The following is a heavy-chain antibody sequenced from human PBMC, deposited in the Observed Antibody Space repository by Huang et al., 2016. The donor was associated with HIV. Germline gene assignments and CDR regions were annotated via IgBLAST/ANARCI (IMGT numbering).Heavy chain of an antibody. CDR1: GFPFSAYG. CDR2: IRYDGNND. V-gene: IGHV3-30*02. J-gene: IGHJ3*01. D-gene: IGHD6-13*01. Sequence: QVRLVESGGGVVQPGASLTLSCSASGFPFSAYGMDWVRQAPGKGLEWVSLIRYDGNNDFLIGSVKGRFTISRDNTNNTLDLRRNSLRPEDTAVYYCVKERGSSRARSSFDFWGQGTSVIVSS. CDR3: VKERGSSRARSSFDF.